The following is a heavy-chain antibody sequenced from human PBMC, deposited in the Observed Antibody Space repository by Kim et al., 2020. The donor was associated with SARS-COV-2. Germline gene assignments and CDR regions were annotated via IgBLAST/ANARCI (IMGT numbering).Heavy chain of an antibody. Sequence: GGSLRLFCTVSGFIFSTSWMSWVRQAPGKGLEWVANIKQVGSEKNYVDSVRGRFTISRDNAKNSLYLQMKSLRGEDTAVYYCVRGYSAVNWGHGTLVTVSS. CDR1: GFIFSTSW. V-gene: IGHV3-7*01. J-gene: IGHJ4*01. CDR3: VRGYSAVN. D-gene: IGHD1-26*01. CDR2: IKQVGSEK.